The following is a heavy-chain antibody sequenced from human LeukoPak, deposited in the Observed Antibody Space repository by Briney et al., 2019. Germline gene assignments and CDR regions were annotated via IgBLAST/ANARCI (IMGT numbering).Heavy chain of an antibody. V-gene: IGHV1-2*02. CDR3: ARAEGYWSPYYFDY. J-gene: IGHJ4*02. Sequence: ASVKVSCKAYGYTFTGYYMHWVRQAPGQGLEWMGWINPNSSGTNYAQKFQGRVTMTRDTSISTARMELSRLTSDDTALYYCARAEGYWSPYYFDYWGQGTLVTVSS. CDR1: GYTFTGYY. D-gene: IGHD2-8*02. CDR2: INPNSSGT.